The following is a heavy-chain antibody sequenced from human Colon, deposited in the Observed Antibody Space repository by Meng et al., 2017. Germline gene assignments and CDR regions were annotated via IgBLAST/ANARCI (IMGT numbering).Heavy chain of an antibody. Sequence: GESLKISCRGSGYSFPTYWIAWVRQMPGKGLEWVGIIFPGDSDTRYSTSFQGQVTISADKSSDTAYLQWSSLKAADTAMYYCARPLLPGGGSNYNHFATFDLWGQGTMVTVSS. V-gene: IGHV5-51*01. J-gene: IGHJ3*01. D-gene: IGHD3-10*01. CDR3: ARPLLPGGGSNYNHFATFDL. CDR2: IFPGDSDT. CDR1: GYSFPTYW.